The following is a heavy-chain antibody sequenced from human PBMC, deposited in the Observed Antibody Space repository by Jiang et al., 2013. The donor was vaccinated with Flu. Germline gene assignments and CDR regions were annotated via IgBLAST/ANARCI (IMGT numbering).Heavy chain of an antibody. Sequence: KSRVTISVDTSKNQFSLKLSSVTAADTAVYYCASRLWDTAMVTHYYGMDVWGQGTTVTVSS. CDR3: ASRLWDTAMVTHYYGMDV. J-gene: IGHJ6*02. V-gene: IGHV4-59*01. D-gene: IGHD5-18*01.